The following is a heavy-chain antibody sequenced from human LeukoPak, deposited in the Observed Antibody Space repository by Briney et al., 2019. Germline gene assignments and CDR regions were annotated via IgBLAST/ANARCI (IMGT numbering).Heavy chain of an antibody. Sequence: PSETLSLTCTVSGGSISSYYWSWIRQPPGKGLEWIGYIYYSGSTNYNPSLKSRVTISVDTSKNQFSLKLSSVTAADTAVYYCARDGRGYSPYYYGSGSSYGMDVWGQGTTVTVSS. D-gene: IGHD3-10*01. V-gene: IGHV4-59*12. CDR3: ARDGRGYSPYYYGSGSSYGMDV. CDR1: GGSISSYY. CDR2: IYYSGST. J-gene: IGHJ6*02.